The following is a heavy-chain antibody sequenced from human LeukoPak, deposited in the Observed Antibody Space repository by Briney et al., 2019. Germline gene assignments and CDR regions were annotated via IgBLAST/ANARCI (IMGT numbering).Heavy chain of an antibody. CDR2: LYHTGST. CDR1: GYSISSGYY. D-gene: IGHD5-24*01. V-gene: IGHV4-38-2*02. CDR3: ARELRWQQFSSGQNWFDP. J-gene: IGHJ5*02. Sequence: PETLSLTCTVSGYSISSGYYWGWIRQPPGKGLEWIGSLYHTGSTYYNPSLKSRVTISVDTSKNQFSLKLSSVTAADTAVYYCARELRWQQFSSGQNWFDPWGQGTLVTVSS.